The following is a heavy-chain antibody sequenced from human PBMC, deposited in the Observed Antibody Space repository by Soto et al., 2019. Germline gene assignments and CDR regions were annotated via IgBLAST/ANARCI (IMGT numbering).Heavy chain of an antibody. CDR3: ARYHRYSSSFFDS. CDR2: ISAYNGNT. V-gene: IGHV1-18*04. J-gene: IGHJ4*02. Sequence: QVRLVLSGDELKKPGASMKVSCKASGYAFSDHGISWVRQAPGQGLEWIGWISAYNGNTNYAQKFQGRVTVTTDASTATAYMEVRSLTSDVSDVYYCARYHRYSSSFFDSWSQGTLITVSS. CDR1: GYAFSDHG. D-gene: IGHD6-6*01.